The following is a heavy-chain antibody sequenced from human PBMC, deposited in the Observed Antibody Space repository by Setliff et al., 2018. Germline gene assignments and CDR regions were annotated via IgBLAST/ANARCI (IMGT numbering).Heavy chain of an antibody. Sequence: SETLSLTCTVSGASINNHYWAWIRQPPGKGLEWIGYMYNSGSTNYNPSLKSRVTISVDTSKNQFSLKLSSVTAADTAVYYCARMSGFLYIDVWGKGTTVTVSS. J-gene: IGHJ6*03. V-gene: IGHV4-59*08. CDR1: GASINNHY. CDR2: MYNSGST. CDR3: ARMSGFLYIDV. D-gene: IGHD3-3*01.